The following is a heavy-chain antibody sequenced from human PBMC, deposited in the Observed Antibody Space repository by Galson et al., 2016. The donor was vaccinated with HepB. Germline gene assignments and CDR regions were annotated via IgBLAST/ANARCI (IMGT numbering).Heavy chain of an antibody. CDR3: ARGVYGDHGWFDY. Sequence: SLRLSCAASGFTVSRNYMSWVRQAPGKGLEWVSVIYSGGTTYYADSVKGRFTISRDNSKNTLFLQMNTLRPEDAAVYYCARGVYGDHGWFDYWGQGTLVTVSS. CDR1: GFTVSRNY. CDR2: IYSGGTT. J-gene: IGHJ4*02. D-gene: IGHD4-17*01. V-gene: IGHV3-66*02.